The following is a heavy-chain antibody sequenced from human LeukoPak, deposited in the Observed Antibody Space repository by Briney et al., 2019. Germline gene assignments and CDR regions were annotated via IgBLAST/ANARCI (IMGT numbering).Heavy chain of an antibody. J-gene: IGHJ4*02. CDR3: ARDAYGSGKGYFDY. CDR1: GYAFSSYG. D-gene: IGHD3-10*01. CDR2: ISSYDGNT. V-gene: IGHV1-18*01. Sequence: ASVKVSCKASGYAFSSYGFSWMRQAPGQGLEWMGWISSYDGNTKSIDKLQGRVTMTTDSSTSTAYMELRSLRSDDTAVYYCARDAYGSGKGYFDYWGQGTLVTVSS.